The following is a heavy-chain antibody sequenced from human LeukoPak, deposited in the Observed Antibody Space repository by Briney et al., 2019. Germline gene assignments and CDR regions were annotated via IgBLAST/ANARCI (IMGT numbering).Heavy chain of an antibody. CDR3: ARGLRYYDFWSGYGNLKGDRSYFDY. D-gene: IGHD3-3*01. CDR1: GGSISSGGYY. V-gene: IGHV4-31*03. J-gene: IGHJ4*02. Sequence: PSQTLSLTCTVSGGSISSGGYYWSWIRQHPGKGLEWIGYIYYSGSTYYNPSLKSRVTISVDTSKNQFSLKLSSVTAADTAVYYCARGLRYYDFWSGYGNLKGDRSYFDYWGQGTLVTVSS. CDR2: IYYSGST.